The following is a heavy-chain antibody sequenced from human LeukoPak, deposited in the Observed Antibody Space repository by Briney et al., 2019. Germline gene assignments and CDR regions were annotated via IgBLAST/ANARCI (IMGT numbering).Heavy chain of an antibody. CDR2: ISWDGGST. V-gene: IGHV3-43D*03. CDR3: AKAPAGYSGYALVDY. CDR1: GFTFDDYA. J-gene: IGHJ4*02. Sequence: GGSLRLSCAASGFTFDDYAMHWVRQAPGKGLEWVSLISWDGGSTYYADSVKGRFTISRDNSKDSLYLQMNSLRAEDTALYYCAKAPAGYSGYALVDYWGQGTLVTVSS. D-gene: IGHD5-12*01.